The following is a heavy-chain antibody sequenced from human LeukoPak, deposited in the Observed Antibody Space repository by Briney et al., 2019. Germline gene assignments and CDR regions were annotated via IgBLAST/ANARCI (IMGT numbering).Heavy chain of an antibody. CDR3: ARSRISQYYYYGMDV. V-gene: IGHV5-51*01. CDR1: GYSFTTYW. J-gene: IGHJ6*02. CDR2: IYPGDSDT. Sequence: GESLKISCKASGYSFTTYWIGWVRQMPGKGLEWMGIIYPGDSDTRYSPSFQGQVTISADKSISTAYLQWSSLKASDTAMYYCARSRISQYYYYGMDVWGQGTTVTVSS.